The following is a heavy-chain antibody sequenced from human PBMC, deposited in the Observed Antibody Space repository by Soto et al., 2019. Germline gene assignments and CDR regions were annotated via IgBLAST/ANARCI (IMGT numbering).Heavy chain of an antibody. CDR1: GGSISSGDYY. D-gene: IGHD3-22*01. CDR2: IYYSGST. J-gene: IGHJ4*02. Sequence: QVQLQESGPGLVKPSQTLSLTCTVSGGSISSGDYYWSWIRQPPGKGLEWIGYIYYSGSTYYNPSLKSRXXIXVXXSKNQFSLKLSSVTAADTAVYYCARARGVSSGFDYWGQGTLVTVSS. V-gene: IGHV4-30-4*01. CDR3: ARARGVSSGFDY.